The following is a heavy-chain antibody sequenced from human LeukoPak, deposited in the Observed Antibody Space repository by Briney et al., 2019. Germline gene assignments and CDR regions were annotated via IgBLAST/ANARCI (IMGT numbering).Heavy chain of an antibody. D-gene: IGHD2/OR15-2a*01. CDR2: ISDSGRTT. Sequence: GGSLRLSCAVSGLTFSNFKMNWVRQAPGKGLEWVSYISDSGRTTFYADSVKGRFTISRDNAKNSLYLQMSSLRVEDTAVYYCAIIAGFDYWGQGTLVTVSS. CDR3: AIIAGFDY. J-gene: IGHJ4*02. V-gene: IGHV3-48*03. CDR1: GLTFSNFK.